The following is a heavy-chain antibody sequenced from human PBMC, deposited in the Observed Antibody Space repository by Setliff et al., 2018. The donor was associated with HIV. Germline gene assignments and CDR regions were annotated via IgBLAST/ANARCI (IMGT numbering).Heavy chain of an antibody. Sequence: SETLSLTCTVSGASISSNDYYWGWIRQPPGKGLEWIANIHYSGSIYYNPSLKSRVTISVDTSKNQFSLKLSSVTAADTAVYYCARGRSCNNGVCYLYRYYYMDVWGKGTTVTVSS. V-gene: IGHV4-39*07. J-gene: IGHJ6*03. CDR2: IHYSGSI. CDR3: ARGRSCNNGVCYLYRYYYMDV. CDR1: GASISSNDYY. D-gene: IGHD2-8*01.